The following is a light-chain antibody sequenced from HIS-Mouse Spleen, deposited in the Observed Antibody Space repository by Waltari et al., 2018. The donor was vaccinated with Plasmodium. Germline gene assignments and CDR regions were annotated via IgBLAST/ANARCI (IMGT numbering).Light chain of an antibody. CDR3: QQYGSSHPYT. CDR2: GAS. CDR1: QSVSSSY. J-gene: IGKJ2*01. Sequence: DIVLTQSPGTLSLSPGERATLSCRASQSVSSSYLAWYQQKPGQAPRLLIYGASSRATGIQDRFSGSGYGTDFTITISRLEPEDFAVYYCQQYGSSHPYTFGQGTKLEIK. V-gene: IGKV3-20*01.